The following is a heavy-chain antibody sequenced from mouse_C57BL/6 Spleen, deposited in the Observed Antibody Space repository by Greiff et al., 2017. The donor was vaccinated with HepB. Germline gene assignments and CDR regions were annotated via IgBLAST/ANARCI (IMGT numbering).Heavy chain of an antibody. D-gene: IGHD2-3*01. CDR2: ISSGSSNI. J-gene: IGHJ3*01. Sequence: EVMLVESGGGLVKPGGSLKLSCAASGFTFSDYGMHWVRQAPEKGLEWVAYISSGSSNIYYADTVKGRFTISRDNAKNTLFLQMTSLRSEDTARYYCARQGDGYSWFAYWGQVTLVTVSA. V-gene: IGHV5-17*01. CDR1: GFTFSDYG. CDR3: ARQGDGYSWFAY.